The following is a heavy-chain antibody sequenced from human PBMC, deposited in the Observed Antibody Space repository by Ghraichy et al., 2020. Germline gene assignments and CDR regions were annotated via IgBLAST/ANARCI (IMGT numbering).Heavy chain of an antibody. CDR1: GFSFSISA. V-gene: IGHV3-23*01. CDR2: ITGNGVAT. CDR3: AKNRGVPAAGDRAFFDY. D-gene: IGHD2-2*01. J-gene: IGHJ4*02. Sequence: GGPLRLSCVASGFSFSISAMSWVRQASGKGLEWVSSITGNGVATYYADFVKGRLTISRDNSRNTLYLQMNSLRAEDTAIYYCAKNRGVPAAGDRAFFDYWGQGTQVTVSS.